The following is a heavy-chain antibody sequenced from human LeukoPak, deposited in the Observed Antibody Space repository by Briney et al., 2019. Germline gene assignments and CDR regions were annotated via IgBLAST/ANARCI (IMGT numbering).Heavy chain of an antibody. CDR1: GFTFSSYW. J-gene: IGHJ4*02. Sequence: GGSLRLSCAASGFTFSSYWMSWVRQAPGKGLQWVAVISYDGSNKHYADSVKGRFTVSRDKSKNTLYLQMNSLRAEDTALYYCARDLAATGTLIDSWGQGTLVTVSS. V-gene: IGHV3-30*01. D-gene: IGHD6-13*01. CDR3: ARDLAATGTLIDS. CDR2: ISYDGSNK.